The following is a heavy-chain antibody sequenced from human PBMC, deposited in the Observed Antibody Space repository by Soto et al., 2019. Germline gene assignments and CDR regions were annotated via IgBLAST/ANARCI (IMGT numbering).Heavy chain of an antibody. CDR2: IYYSGST. V-gene: IGHV4-59*08. CDR1: GCSISSYY. Sequence: PSETLSLTCTVSGCSISSYYWSWIRQPPGKGLEWIGYIYYSGSTNYNPSLKSRVTISVDTSKNQFSLKLSSVTAADTAVYYCAWGVLMVYAITAGWFDPWGQGTLVTVSS. J-gene: IGHJ5*02. D-gene: IGHD2-8*01. CDR3: AWGVLMVYAITAGWFDP.